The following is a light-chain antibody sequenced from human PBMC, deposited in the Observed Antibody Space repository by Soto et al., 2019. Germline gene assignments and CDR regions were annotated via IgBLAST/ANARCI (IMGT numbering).Light chain of an antibody. Sequence: DIHMTQSPSSLYASIGDRVTITCRSSQIIDTYLNWYQQKAGKAPKLLIYGVSKLQSGVPPRFSGSGSGTEFTLTITGLQPEDFATYYCQQSYSSPQLAFGGGTKVEIK. J-gene: IGKJ4*01. CDR2: GVS. CDR3: QQSYSSPQLA. CDR1: QIIDTY. V-gene: IGKV1-39*01.